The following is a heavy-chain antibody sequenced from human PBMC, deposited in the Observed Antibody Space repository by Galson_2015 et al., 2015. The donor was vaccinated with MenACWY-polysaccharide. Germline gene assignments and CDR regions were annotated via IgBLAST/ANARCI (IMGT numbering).Heavy chain of an antibody. J-gene: IGHJ4*02. Sequence: SLRLSCAASGFTFSTYWMHWVRQAPGKGLVWVSRIKSDGRSTNYADSVKGRFTISRDNAKNTLYLQMNSLRAEDTALHYCARGYSAYDWGQGTLVTVSA. D-gene: IGHD5-12*01. CDR2: IKSDGRST. CDR1: GFTFSTYW. V-gene: IGHV3-74*01. CDR3: ARGYSAYD.